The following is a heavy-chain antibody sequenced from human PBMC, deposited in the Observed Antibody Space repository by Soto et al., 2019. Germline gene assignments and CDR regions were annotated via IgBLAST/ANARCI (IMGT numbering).Heavy chain of an antibody. CDR1: GGSISSGGYY. CDR2: ISYSGST. D-gene: IGHD3-22*01. V-gene: IGHV4-31*03. CDR3: ARDALSRDSI. J-gene: IGHJ4*02. Sequence: QVQLQESGPGLVKPSQTLSLTCTVSGGSISSGGYYWSWIRQHPGKGLEWIGYISYSGSTYYNPSLERRVTISVDTSKNQFSLKLSSAAAADTAVYYCARDALSRDSIWGQGTLVTVSS.